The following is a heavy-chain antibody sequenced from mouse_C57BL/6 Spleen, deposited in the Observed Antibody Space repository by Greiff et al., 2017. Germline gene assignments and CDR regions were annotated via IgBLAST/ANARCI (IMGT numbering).Heavy chain of an antibody. D-gene: IGHD1-1*01. CDR1: GYSFTDYN. Sequence: VQLQQSGPELVQPGASVKISCKASGYSFTDYNMNWVKQSNGKSLEWIGVIKPNYGTTSYNQKFKGKATLTVDQSSSTAYMQLNSLTSEDSAVYYCASPRTYGSSSYWYFDDWGTGTTVTVSS. V-gene: IGHV1-39*01. CDR2: IKPNYGTT. CDR3: ASPRTYGSSSYWYFDD. J-gene: IGHJ1*03.